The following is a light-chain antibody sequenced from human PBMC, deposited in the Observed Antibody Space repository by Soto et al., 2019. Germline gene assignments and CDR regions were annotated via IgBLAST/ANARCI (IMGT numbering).Light chain of an antibody. CDR2: GAS. CDR3: QQYAGSPWT. V-gene: IGKV3-20*01. CDR1: QSVSNNY. Sequence: DIVLTQSPVTLSLSPGERATVACRASQSVSNNYLAWYQQKPGQAPRLLIYGASSRATGIPDRFSGSGSGTDFTLIISRLEPEDFAVYYCQQYAGSPWTFGQGTKVDIK. J-gene: IGKJ1*01.